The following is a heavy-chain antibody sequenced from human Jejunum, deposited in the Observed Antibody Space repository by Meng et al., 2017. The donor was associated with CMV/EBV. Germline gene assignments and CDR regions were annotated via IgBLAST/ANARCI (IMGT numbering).Heavy chain of an antibody. D-gene: IGHD2-8*01. CDR3: AKYAKGVRSGNIYAMDV. Sequence: FSSYPMSWVRQPPGKGLEWVSMIYSGGIDTYYADSVKGRFTTSRDNSKNMLYLQMNSLRAEDTAVYYCAKYAKGVRSGNIYAMDVWGQGTTVTVSS. CDR2: IYSGGIDT. V-gene: IGHV3-23*03. CDR1: FSSYP. J-gene: IGHJ6*01.